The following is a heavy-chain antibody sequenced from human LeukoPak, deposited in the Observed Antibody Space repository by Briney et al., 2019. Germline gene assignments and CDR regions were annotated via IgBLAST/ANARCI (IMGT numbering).Heavy chain of an antibody. V-gene: IGHV3-23*01. CDR1: GFTFSGYG. Sequence: GGSLRLSCAGSGFTFSGYGMSWVRQAPGKGLEWVSGISGSGDSTYYADSVKGRFTISRDNSKNTLYLQMNSLRVEDTAGYHCVKRGSGNSGYSHWGQGTLVTVSS. J-gene: IGHJ4*02. CDR3: VKRGSGNSGYSH. D-gene: IGHD5-12*01. CDR2: ISGSGDST.